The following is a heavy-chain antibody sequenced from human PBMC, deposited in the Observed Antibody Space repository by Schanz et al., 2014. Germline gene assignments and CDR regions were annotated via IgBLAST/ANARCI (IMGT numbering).Heavy chain of an antibody. J-gene: IGHJ4*02. V-gene: IGHV3-23*04. CDR2: INTGGDST. Sequence: EVQLVESGGGLVRPGGSLRLSCAASGFTFSTYAMAWVRQAPGKGLEWVSSINTGGDSTYYADSMRGRFTISRDNAENTLFLQMNSLRAEDTAVYYCARKVVATIGGYYDNWGQGTLVIVSS. D-gene: IGHD5-12*01. CDR3: ARKVVATIGGYYDN. CDR1: GFTFSTYA.